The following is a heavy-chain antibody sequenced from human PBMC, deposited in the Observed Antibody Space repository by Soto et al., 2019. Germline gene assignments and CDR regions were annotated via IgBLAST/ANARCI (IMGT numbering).Heavy chain of an antibody. CDR2: INAVNGNT. D-gene: IGHD4-17*01. Sequence: QVQLVQSGAEVKKTGASVKVSCKASGYSFTNFALHWVRQAPGQRLEWVGRINAVNGNTKYSEKFQDRVTIMRDTSANTAYMELTSLRAEATAVYYCATATTVATGWYFDLWGRGTLVTVSS. V-gene: IGHV1-3*01. CDR3: ATATTVATGWYFDL. CDR1: GYSFTNFA. J-gene: IGHJ2*01.